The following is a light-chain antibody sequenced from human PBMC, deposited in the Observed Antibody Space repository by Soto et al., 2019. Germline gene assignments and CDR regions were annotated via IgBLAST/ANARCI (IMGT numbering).Light chain of an antibody. J-gene: IGLJ2*01. CDR2: DNN. V-gene: IGLV1-51*01. Sequence: QSVLTQPPSVSAAPGQKVTISCSGSSSNIGNNYVSWYQQFPGTAPTLLIYDNNRRPSGIPDRFSGSKSGTSATLGITGLQTGDEADYYCGTWDSSLSGVVFGGGTQLTVL. CDR1: SSNIGNNY. CDR3: GTWDSSLSGVV.